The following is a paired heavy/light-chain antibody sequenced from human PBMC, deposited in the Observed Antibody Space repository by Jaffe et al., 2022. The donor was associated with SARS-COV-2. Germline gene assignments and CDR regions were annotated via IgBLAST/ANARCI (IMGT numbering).Heavy chain of an antibody. CDR2: ITGSGSST. Sequence: EVQLVESGGGLVQPGGSLRLSCAASGFIFSSYAMNWVRQAPGKGLEWVSAITGSGSSTYYADSVKGRFTISRDNSKNTMYLQMNNLRAEDTAIYYCAKVEDYYDTSGSYGGFDYWGQGTLVTVSS. CDR3: AKVEDYYDTSGSYGGFDY. CDR1: GFIFSSYA. D-gene: IGHD3-22*01. J-gene: IGHJ4*02. V-gene: IGHV3-23*04.
Light chain of an antibody. J-gene: IGKJ1*01. CDR1: QRISSY. Sequence: AIRMTQSPSSFSASTGDRVTITCRASQRISSYLAWYQQKPGKAPKLLIYAASTLQSGVPSRFSGSGSGTDFTLTISCLQSEDFATYYCQQYYSYPQTFGQGTKVEIK. CDR3: QQYYSYPQT. CDR2: AAS. V-gene: IGKV1-8*01.